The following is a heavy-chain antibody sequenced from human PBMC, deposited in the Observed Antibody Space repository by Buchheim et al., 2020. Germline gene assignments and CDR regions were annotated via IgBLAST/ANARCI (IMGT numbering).Heavy chain of an antibody. V-gene: IGHV3-23*01. D-gene: IGHD3-10*01. CDR2: ISGSGGST. CDR3: AKVEVLLWFGEYPTGGMDV. Sequence: EVQLLESGGGLVQPGGSLRLSCAASGFTFSSYAMSWVRQAPGKGLEWDSAISGSGGSTYYADSVKGRFTISRDNSKNTLYLQMNSLRAEDTAVYYCAKVEVLLWFGEYPTGGMDVWGQGTT. CDR1: GFTFSSYA. J-gene: IGHJ6*02.